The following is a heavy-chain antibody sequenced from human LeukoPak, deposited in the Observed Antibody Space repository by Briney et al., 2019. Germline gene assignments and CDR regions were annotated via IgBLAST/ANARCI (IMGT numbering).Heavy chain of an antibody. CDR3: ARVIRAAPGKGYFEY. Sequence: GGSLRLSCATSGFIFSTYALSWVRQAPGKGLEWASSISGSGGSTYHADAVKGRFTISRDSSKNTLYLKMNSLRAEDTAIYYCARVIRAAPGKGYFEYWGQGTLVTVSS. V-gene: IGHV3-23*01. CDR2: ISGSGGST. D-gene: IGHD6-13*01. J-gene: IGHJ4*02. CDR1: GFIFSTYA.